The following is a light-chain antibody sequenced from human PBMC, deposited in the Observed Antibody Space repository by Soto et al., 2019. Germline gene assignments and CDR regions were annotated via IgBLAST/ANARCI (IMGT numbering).Light chain of an antibody. CDR2: GAS. Sequence: EIVLTQSPGTLSLSPGERATLSCRASQSVSSSYLAWYQQKPGQAPRLLIYGASSRATGIPDRFSGSGSGTDFTLTISRLEPEDFAVYYCQQYDSSPFTFRGGTKVEIK. V-gene: IGKV3-20*01. CDR3: QQYDSSPFT. CDR1: QSVSSSY. J-gene: IGKJ4*01.